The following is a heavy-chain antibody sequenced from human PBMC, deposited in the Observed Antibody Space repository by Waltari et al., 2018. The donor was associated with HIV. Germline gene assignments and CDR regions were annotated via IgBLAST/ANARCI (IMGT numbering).Heavy chain of an antibody. V-gene: IGHV4-38-2*02. Sequence: QVLLQESGPRLVTSSATLSLTCTVSASSISRNYYWGWIRQAPGKGLEWIGSIYRSGTTYYNPSFKTRVTISVNMSKNQYSLKLSSLTAADTAVYYCARDQDYYDSSGYTSYAFDIWGRGTMIIVSS. CDR1: ASSISRNYY. J-gene: IGHJ3*02. D-gene: IGHD3-22*01. CDR2: IYRSGTT. CDR3: ARDQDYYDSSGYTSYAFDI.